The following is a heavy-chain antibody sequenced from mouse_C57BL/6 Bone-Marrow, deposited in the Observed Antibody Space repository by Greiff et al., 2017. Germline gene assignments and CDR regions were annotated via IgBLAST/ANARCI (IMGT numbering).Heavy chain of an antibody. CDR1: GFTFSSYA. Sequence: EVKVVESGGGLVKPGGSLKLSCAASGFTFSSYAMSWVRQTPEKRLEWVATISDGGSYTYYPDNVKGRFTISRDNAKNNLYLQMSHLKSEDTAMDYCARDQTYRKDAMDYWGQGTSVTVSS. D-gene: IGHD2-12*01. CDR2: ISDGGSYT. J-gene: IGHJ4*01. CDR3: ARDQTYRKDAMDY. V-gene: IGHV5-4*01.